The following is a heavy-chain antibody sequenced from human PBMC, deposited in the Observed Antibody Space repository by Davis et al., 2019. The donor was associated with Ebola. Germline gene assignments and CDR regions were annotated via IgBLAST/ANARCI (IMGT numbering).Heavy chain of an antibody. CDR3: AGGVDTAMISYWYFDL. J-gene: IGHJ2*01. V-gene: IGHV4-34*01. CDR1: GGSLRGHY. Sequence: SETLSLTCAVYGGSLRGHYWNWIRQPPGKGLEWIGYIYYSGSTFYNPSLKSRINISLDTSKKQFSLKLSSVTAADTAVYYCAGGVDTAMISYWYFDLWGRGTLVTVSS. CDR2: IYYSGST. D-gene: IGHD5-18*01.